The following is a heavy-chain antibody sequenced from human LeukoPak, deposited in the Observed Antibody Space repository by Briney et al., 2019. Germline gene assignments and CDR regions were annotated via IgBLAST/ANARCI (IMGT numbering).Heavy chain of an antibody. CDR1: GFTFSSYS. J-gene: IGHJ4*02. Sequence: GGSLRLSCAASGFTFSSYSMNWVRQAPGKGLEWVSSISSSSSYIFYADSVRGRFTISRDNAKNSLYLQMNSLRAEDTAVYYCAKTRGQGYCSGGSCYSFDYWGQGTLVTVSS. V-gene: IGHV3-21*04. CDR2: ISSSSSYI. CDR3: AKTRGQGYCSGGSCYSFDY. D-gene: IGHD2-15*01.